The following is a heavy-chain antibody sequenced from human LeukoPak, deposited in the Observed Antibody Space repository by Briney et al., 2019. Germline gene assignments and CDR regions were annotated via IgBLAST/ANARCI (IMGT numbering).Heavy chain of an antibody. Sequence: GGSLRLSCAASGFTFSNSAMSWVRKAPGKGLEWVSTLSGSGITTYYADSVKGRFTISRDNSKNTLYLQMNTLRAEDSALYYCAKGIYSSGWSYFDYWGHGTLVTVSS. CDR1: GFTFSNSA. J-gene: IGHJ4*01. CDR2: LSGSGITT. D-gene: IGHD6-19*01. CDR3: AKGIYSSGWSYFDY. V-gene: IGHV3-23*01.